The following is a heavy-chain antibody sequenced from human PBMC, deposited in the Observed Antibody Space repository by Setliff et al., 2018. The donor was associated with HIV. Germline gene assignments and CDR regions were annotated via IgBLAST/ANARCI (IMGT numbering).Heavy chain of an antibody. V-gene: IGHV4-39*01. CDR3: ARVDCSSTSCYRDYYYYMDV. D-gene: IGHD2-2*01. Sequence: SETLSLTCTVSGGSINSGTYYWSWIRQPAGKGLEWIGRVYYSGSTYYNPSLKSRVTISVDTSKNQFSLKLSSVTAADTAVYYCARVDCSSTSCYRDYYYYMDVWG. CDR2: VYYSGST. J-gene: IGHJ6*03. CDR1: GGSINSGTYY.